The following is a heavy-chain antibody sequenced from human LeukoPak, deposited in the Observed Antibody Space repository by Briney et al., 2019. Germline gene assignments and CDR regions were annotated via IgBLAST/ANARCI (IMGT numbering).Heavy chain of an antibody. CDR1: GYTFINYY. D-gene: IGHD3-16*01. CDR2: INPSGATT. Sequence: GPSVTVSRKASGYTFINYYIHWVRQAPAQGLEWVGIINPSGATTSYAQQFQGRVTMTRDTSTSSVYMQLSSLRSEDTAVYYCARDLSYGSLGGYYFDYWGQGTLVTVSS. V-gene: IGHV1-46*01. CDR3: ARDLSYGSLGGYYFDY. J-gene: IGHJ4*02.